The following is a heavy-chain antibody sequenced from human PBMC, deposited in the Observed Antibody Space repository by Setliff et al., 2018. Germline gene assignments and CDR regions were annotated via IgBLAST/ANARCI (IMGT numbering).Heavy chain of an antibody. D-gene: IGHD5-12*01. CDR1: GDSISSRPFY. J-gene: IGHJ4*02. CDR3: ARGGTFRYFDF. Sequence: SETLSLTCTVFGDSISSRPFYWGWFRQPAGKELEWIGQIYTSWSTIYNPSLKSRVTILLDTSKNQFSLTLTSVTAADTAVYYCARGGTFRYFDFWGQGAPVTVSS. V-gene: IGHV4-61*09. CDR2: IYTSWST.